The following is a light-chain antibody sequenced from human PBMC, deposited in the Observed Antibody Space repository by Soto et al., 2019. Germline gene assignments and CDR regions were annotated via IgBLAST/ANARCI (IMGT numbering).Light chain of an antibody. CDR1: QSIRSW. CDR2: KAS. J-gene: IGKJ1*01. Sequence: DIQMTQSPSTLSASVGDRVTITCRASQSIRSWLAWYQQKPGKAPKLLIYKASSLESGVPSRFSGSGSGTEFTLTISSLQPDDFATYYCQKYNSYSWTFGQGTKVEIK. CDR3: QKYNSYSWT. V-gene: IGKV1-5*03.